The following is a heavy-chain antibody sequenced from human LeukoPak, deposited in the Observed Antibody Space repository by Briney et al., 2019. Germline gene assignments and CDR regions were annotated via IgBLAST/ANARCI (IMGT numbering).Heavy chain of an antibody. Sequence: SETLSLTCTVSGGSISSSINYWAWIRQTPGKGLEWIGSIYYSGSAYYKPSLKSRATISLDTSKNQLSLKLSSVTAADTAVYYCARRLLHYYYMDVWGKGTTVTVSS. CDR2: IYYSGSA. CDR1: GGSISSSINY. CDR3: ARRLLHYYYMDV. D-gene: IGHD2-21*01. J-gene: IGHJ6*03. V-gene: IGHV4-39*01.